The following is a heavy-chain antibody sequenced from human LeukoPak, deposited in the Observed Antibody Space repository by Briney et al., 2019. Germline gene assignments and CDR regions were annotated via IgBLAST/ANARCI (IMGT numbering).Heavy chain of an antibody. CDR2: INPNTGGT. V-gene: IGHV1-2*02. J-gene: IGHJ4*02. CDR3: ARVGYCSRGVCYNYDY. Sequence: ASVKVSCKASGYSFTGNYMHWVRQAPEQGFEWMGWINPNTGGTNYAQKFKGRVLMTRDTSISTAYLELSSLKSDDTAVYYCARVGYCSRGVCYNYDYWGQGTQVTVSS. CDR1: GYSFTGNY. D-gene: IGHD2-8*01.